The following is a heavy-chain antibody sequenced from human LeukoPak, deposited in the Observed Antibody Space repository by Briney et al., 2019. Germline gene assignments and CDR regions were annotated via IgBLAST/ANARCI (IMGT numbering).Heavy chain of an antibody. CDR3: AGGYYDSSGYSNAIDI. V-gene: IGHV4-59*01. J-gene: IGHJ3*02. CDR2: IHYSGST. CDR1: GVSISSFY. D-gene: IGHD3-22*01. Sequence: PSETLSLTCSVSGVSISSFYWSWIRQPPGKGLEWIGLIHYSGSTNYNPSLKSRVTISVDTSKTQFSLHLSSVTAADTAGYYCAGGYYDSSGYSNAIDIWGQGTMVAV.